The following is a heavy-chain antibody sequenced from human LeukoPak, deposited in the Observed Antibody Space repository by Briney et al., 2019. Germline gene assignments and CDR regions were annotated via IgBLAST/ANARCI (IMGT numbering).Heavy chain of an antibody. Sequence: ASVKVSCKASGYTFTSYAMHWVRQAPGQRLEWMGWINAGNGNTKYSQKFQGRVTITRDTSASTAYMELSSLRSEDTAVYYCARGYSSSWYTLALDYWGQGTLVTVSS. D-gene: IGHD6-13*01. CDR3: ARGYSSSWYTLALDY. CDR1: GYTFTSYA. V-gene: IGHV1-3*01. CDR2: INAGNGNT. J-gene: IGHJ4*02.